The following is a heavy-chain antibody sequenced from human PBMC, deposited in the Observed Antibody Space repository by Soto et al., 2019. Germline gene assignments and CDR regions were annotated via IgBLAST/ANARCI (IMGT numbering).Heavy chain of an antibody. CDR2: ISYDGSNK. CDR1: GFTFSSYG. D-gene: IGHD2-15*01. CDR3: AKLYCSGGSCPSYYYYGMDV. J-gene: IGHJ6*02. V-gene: IGHV3-30*18. Sequence: QVQLVESGGGVVQPGRSLRLSCAASGFTFSSYGMHWVRQAPGKGLEWVAVISYDGSNKYYADSVKGRFTISRDNSKNTPYLQMNSLRAEDTAVYYCAKLYCSGGSCPSYYYYGMDVWGQGTTVTVSS.